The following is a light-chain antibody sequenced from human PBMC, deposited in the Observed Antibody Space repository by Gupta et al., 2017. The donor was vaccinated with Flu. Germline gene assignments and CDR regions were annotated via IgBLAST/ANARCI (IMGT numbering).Light chain of an antibody. CDR3: QQRSNWPPLT. CDR2: DAS. J-gene: IGKJ5*01. CDR1: QSVRSY. Sequence: EIVLTQSPATLSSSPGERATLSCRASQSVRSYLAWYPQKPGQAPRLLIYDASNRATGIPARFSGSGSGTDFTLTISSLEPEDFAVYYCQQRSNWPPLTFGQGTRLEIK. V-gene: IGKV3-11*01.